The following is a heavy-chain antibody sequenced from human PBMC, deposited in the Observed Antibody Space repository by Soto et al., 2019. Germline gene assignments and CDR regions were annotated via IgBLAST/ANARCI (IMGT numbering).Heavy chain of an antibody. Sequence: ASVKVSCKASGYTFTSYYMHWVRQAPGQGLEWMGIINPSGGSSSYAQKFQGRVTMTRDTSTSTVYMELSSLRSEDTAVYYCARDTGGDFWSGYTSGGTNYYGMDVWGQGTTVTVSS. CDR1: GYTFTSYY. D-gene: IGHD3-3*01. CDR3: ARDTGGDFWSGYTSGGTNYYGMDV. CDR2: INPSGGSS. V-gene: IGHV1-46*01. J-gene: IGHJ6*02.